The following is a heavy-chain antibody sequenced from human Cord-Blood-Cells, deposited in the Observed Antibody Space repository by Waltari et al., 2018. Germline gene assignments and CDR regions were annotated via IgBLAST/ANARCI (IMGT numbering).Heavy chain of an antibody. D-gene: IGHD2-21*01. CDR3: AGPILYCGGDCYSDDYYYMDV. CDR1: GYTFTGYS. CDR2: NPNSGGT. Sequence: QVQLVQSGAEVKKPGAAVKVSCKASGYTFTGYSMHWVRQAPGQGMEWINPNSGGTNYAQKFQGRVTMTRDTSISTAYMELSRLRSDDTAVYYCAGPILYCGGDCYSDDYYYMDVWGKGTTVTVSS. J-gene: IGHJ6*03. V-gene: IGHV1-2*02.